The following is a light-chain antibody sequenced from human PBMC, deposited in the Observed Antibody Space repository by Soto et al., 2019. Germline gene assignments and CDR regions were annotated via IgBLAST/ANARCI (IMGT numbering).Light chain of an antibody. J-gene: IGLJ1*01. CDR3: AAWDDSLNILYV. CDR1: SSNIGSNT. V-gene: IGLV1-44*01. CDR2: SNN. Sequence: QSVLTQPPSASGTPGQRVTISCSGSSSNIGSNTVNWYQQLQGTAPKRLIYSNNQRPSGVPDRFSGSKSGTSASLAISGLQSEDEAEYYCAAWDDSLNILYVFGTGTKLTVL.